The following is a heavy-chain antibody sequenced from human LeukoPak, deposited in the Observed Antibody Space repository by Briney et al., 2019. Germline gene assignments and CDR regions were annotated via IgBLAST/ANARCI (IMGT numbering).Heavy chain of an antibody. J-gene: IGHJ6*03. Sequence: ASVKVSCKASGYTFTSYGISWVRQGPGQGLEWMGWISAYNGNTNYAQKLQGRVTMTTDTSTSTAYMELRSLRPDATAVYYCARVPIVVVPAAFYYYMDVWGKGTTVTVSS. V-gene: IGHV1-18*01. CDR2: ISAYNGNT. D-gene: IGHD2-2*01. CDR1: GYTFTSYG. CDR3: ARVPIVVVPAAFYYYMDV.